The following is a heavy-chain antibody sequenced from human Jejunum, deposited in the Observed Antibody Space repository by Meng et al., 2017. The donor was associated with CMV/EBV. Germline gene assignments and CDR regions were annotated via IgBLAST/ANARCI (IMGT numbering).Heavy chain of an antibody. Sequence: GFTFSSYSMNWGRQAPGKGLEWVSSITTTTKYIYYAESVKGRFTISRDNAKNSLYLQMNSLRAEDTAAYYCARSLATQYYYYGMDVWGQGTTVTVSS. V-gene: IGHV3-21*01. CDR2: ITTTTKYI. D-gene: IGHD6-6*01. CDR3: ARSLATQYYYYGMDV. J-gene: IGHJ6*02. CDR1: GFTFSSYS.